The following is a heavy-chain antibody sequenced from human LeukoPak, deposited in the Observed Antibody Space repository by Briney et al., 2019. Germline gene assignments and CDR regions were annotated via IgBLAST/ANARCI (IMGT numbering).Heavy chain of an antibody. Sequence: LRLSCAASGFTFSAYSMNWVRQAPGKGLEWIGYIYYSGSTNYNPSLKSRVTMSVDTSKNQFSLKLSSVTAADTAVYYCARTEYYFDHWGQGTLVTVSS. CDR2: IYYSGST. D-gene: IGHD3-10*01. CDR1: GFTFSAYS. J-gene: IGHJ4*02. V-gene: IGHV4-59*01. CDR3: ARTEYYFDH.